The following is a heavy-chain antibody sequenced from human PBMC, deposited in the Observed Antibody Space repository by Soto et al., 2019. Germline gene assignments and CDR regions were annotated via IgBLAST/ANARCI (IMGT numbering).Heavy chain of an antibody. D-gene: IGHD1-1*01. Sequence: SVKVSCKASGGTFSSYTISWVRQAPGQGLEWMGRIIPILGIANYAQKFQGRVTITADKSTSTAYMELSSLRSEDTAVYYCARELNDNWFDPWGQGTLVTVSS. CDR3: ARELNDNWFDP. CDR1: GGTFSSYT. V-gene: IGHV1-69*04. J-gene: IGHJ5*02. CDR2: IIPILGIA.